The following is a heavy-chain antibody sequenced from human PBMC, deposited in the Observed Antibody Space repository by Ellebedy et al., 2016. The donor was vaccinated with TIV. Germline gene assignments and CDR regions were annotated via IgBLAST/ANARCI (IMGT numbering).Heavy chain of an antibody. V-gene: IGHV3-7*01. CDR2: IKQDGSEK. D-gene: IGHD6-19*01. CDR1: GFTFSNYW. CDR3: ARDQWLGRAYYFDY. J-gene: IGHJ4*02. Sequence: GGSLRLSCEASGFTFSNYWMTWVRQAPGKGLEWVANIKQDGSEKYYVDSAKGRFSISRDNAKNSLYLQMNSLRPEDTAVYYCARDQWLGRAYYFDYWGQGTLLTVSS.